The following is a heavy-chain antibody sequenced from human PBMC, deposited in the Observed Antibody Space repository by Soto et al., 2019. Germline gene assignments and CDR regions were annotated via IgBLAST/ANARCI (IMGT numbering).Heavy chain of an antibody. Sequence: KPSETLSLTCIVSGESISSSSYYWGWIRQPPGKGLEWIGSIYYSGRTYYNPSFKSRVTISIDTSKNQFSLKLSSVTATDTAVYYCARQRTTVVTQAYFDHWGQGALVTVS. CDR3: ARQRTTVVTQAYFDH. CDR1: GESISSSSYY. D-gene: IGHD2-21*02. CDR2: IYYSGRT. J-gene: IGHJ4*02. V-gene: IGHV4-39*01.